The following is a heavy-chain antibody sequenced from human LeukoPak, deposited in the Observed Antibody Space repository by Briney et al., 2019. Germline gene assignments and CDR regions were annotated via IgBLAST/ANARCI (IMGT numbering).Heavy chain of an antibody. J-gene: IGHJ3*02. V-gene: IGHV1-18*01. CDR2: ISAYNGNT. CDR1: GYTFTSYG. CDR3: ARVRSAVRSYPDAFDI. D-gene: IGHD1-26*01. Sequence: ASVKVSCKASGYTFTSYGISWVRQAPGQGLEWMGWISAYNGNTNYAQKLQGRVTMTTDTSTSTAYMELRSLRSDDTAVYYCARVRSAVRSYPDAFDIWGQGTMVTVSS.